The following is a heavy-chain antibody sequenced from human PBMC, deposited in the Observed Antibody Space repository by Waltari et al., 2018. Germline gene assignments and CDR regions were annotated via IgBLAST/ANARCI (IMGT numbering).Heavy chain of an antibody. CDR1: GYTFTGYY. V-gene: IGHV1-2*02. D-gene: IGHD6-13*01. CDR2: INPNSGGT. J-gene: IGHJ6*02. CDR3: ASLDIAAAGPRYYYYYGMDV. Sequence: QVQLVQSGAEVKKPGASVKVSCKASGYTFTGYYMHWVRQAPGQGLGWMGWINPNSGGTNYAQKFQGRVTMTRDTSISTAYMELSRLRSDDTAVYYCASLDIAAAGPRYYYYYGMDVWGQGTTVTVSS.